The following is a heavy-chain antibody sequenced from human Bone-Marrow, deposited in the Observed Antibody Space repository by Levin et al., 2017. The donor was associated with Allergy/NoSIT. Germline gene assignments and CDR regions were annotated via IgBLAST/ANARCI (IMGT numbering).Heavy chain of an antibody. Sequence: SETLSLTCSVSGASINRSSFYWAWIRQPPGKGPEWIGSIYYKGNTFDNPSLKSRITISVNTTKNQFSLTLKSVTAADTAIYYCARGEDFWSGYYLDTWGQGILVAVSS. CDR1: GASINRSSFY. V-gene: IGHV4-39*01. J-gene: IGHJ4*02. CDR2: IYYKGNT. D-gene: IGHD3-3*01. CDR3: ARGEDFWSGYYLDT.